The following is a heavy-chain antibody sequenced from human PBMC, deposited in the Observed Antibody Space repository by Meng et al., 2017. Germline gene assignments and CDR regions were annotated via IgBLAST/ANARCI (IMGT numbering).Heavy chain of an antibody. J-gene: IGHJ4*02. CDR2: IYWDDDK. V-gene: IGHV2-5*02. Sequence: QIPLKGSGPPLGKPTKTLTVTCTFSGFPLSTGGVGVGWIRQPPGKALEWLAIIYWDDDKRYSPSLKSRLTITKDTSKNQVVLTMTNMDPVDTATYYCAHSYGSNFDYWGQGTLVTVSS. CDR1: GFPLSTGGVG. CDR3: AHSYGSNFDY. D-gene: IGHD3-10*01.